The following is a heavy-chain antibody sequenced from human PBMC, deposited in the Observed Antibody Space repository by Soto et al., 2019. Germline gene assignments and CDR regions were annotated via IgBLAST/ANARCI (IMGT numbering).Heavy chain of an antibody. CDR1: GFTFSSYA. D-gene: IGHD3-16*01. J-gene: IGHJ4*02. V-gene: IGHV3-23*01. Sequence: GGSLRLSCAASGFTFSSYAMTWVRLAPGQGLEWVSTITGSRVTTYDAESVKGRFTISRDNFKNTLYLQMNRLRAEVTAVYFCAKRIAPTVLGSFDYWGQGTRVTVS. CDR2: ITGSRVTT. CDR3: AKRIAPTVLGSFDY.